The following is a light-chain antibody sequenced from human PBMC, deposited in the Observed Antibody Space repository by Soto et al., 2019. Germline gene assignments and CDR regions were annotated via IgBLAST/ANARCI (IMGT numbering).Light chain of an antibody. CDR3: QQYNTYPWT. V-gene: IGKV1-5*01. Sequence: DIQMTQSPSTLSASVGDRVTVTCRASQSISSWLAWYQQKPGKAPKLLIYHASSLGSGVPSRFSGSESGTEFTLTISSLQPDDFATYYCQQYNTYPWTFGQGTKV. J-gene: IGKJ1*01. CDR2: HAS. CDR1: QSISSW.